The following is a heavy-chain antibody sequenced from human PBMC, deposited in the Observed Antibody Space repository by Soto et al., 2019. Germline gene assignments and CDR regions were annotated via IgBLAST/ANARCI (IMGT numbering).Heavy chain of an antibody. D-gene: IGHD2-2*01. CDR1: GFTISNGY. CDR3: AKFRSTYDSNYFDP. Sequence: EVQLVESGGGLIQPGGSLRLSCAASGFTISNGYITWVRQAPVKGLEWVSAIYAGGSTYYADTVKGRFTISRDSSETTLYLQMNSLRAEDTAVYYCAKFRSTYDSNYFDPWGQGTLVTVSS. CDR2: IYAGGST. J-gene: IGHJ5*02. V-gene: IGHV3-53*01.